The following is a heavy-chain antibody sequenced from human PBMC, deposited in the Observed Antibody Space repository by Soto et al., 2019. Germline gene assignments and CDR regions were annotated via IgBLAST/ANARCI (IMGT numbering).Heavy chain of an antibody. CDR2: ISAYNGNT. V-gene: IGHV1-18*01. Sequence: QVQLVQSGAEVKKPGASVKVSCKASGYTFTSYGISWVRQAPGQGLEWMGWISAYNGNTNYAQKLQGRVTMTTDTSXSXXYMELRSLRSDDTAVYYCARDSGWFGELSSPLGGYWGQGTLVTVSS. J-gene: IGHJ4*02. CDR1: GYTFTSYG. D-gene: IGHD3-10*01. CDR3: ARDSGWFGELSSPLGGY.